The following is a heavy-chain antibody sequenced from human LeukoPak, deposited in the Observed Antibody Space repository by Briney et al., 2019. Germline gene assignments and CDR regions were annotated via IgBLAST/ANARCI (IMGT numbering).Heavy chain of an antibody. V-gene: IGHV3-21*01. J-gene: IGHJ6*02. CDR3: ARDKIAAAGTDYYYGMDV. CDR2: ISSSSSYI. D-gene: IGHD6-13*01. CDR1: GFTFSSYN. Sequence: GGSLRLSCAASGFTFSSYNMIWVRQAPGKGLEWVSSISSSSSYIYYADSVKGRFTISRDNAKNSLYLQMNSLRAEDTAVYYCARDKIAAAGTDYYYGMDVWGQGTTVTVSS.